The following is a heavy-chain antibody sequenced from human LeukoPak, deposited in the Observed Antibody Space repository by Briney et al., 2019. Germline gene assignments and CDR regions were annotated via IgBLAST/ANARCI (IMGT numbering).Heavy chain of an antibody. V-gene: IGHV4-4*07. J-gene: IGHJ4*02. CDR3: ARATYYYDSSGYYYVFDY. D-gene: IGHD3-22*01. CDR2: IYSSGST. Sequence: SETLSLTCTVSGGYISSYYWSWIRQPAGKGLEWIGRIYSSGSTNYNPSLKSRVTMSVDTSKNQFSLKLSSVTAADTAVYYCARATYYYDSSGYYYVFDYWGQGTLVTVSS. CDR1: GGYISSYY.